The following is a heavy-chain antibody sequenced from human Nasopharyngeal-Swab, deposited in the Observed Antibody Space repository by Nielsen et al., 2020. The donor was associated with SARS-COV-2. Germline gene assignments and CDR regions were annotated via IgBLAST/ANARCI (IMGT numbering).Heavy chain of an antibody. Sequence: SCAASGLSVSSNYMSWVRQAPGQGLEWVSSISSSSSYIYYADSMKGRFTISRDNAKNSLYLQMSSLRAEDTAVYYCARGPRDGYNPNWFDPWGQGTLVTVSS. CDR1: GLSVSSNY. CDR3: ARGPRDGYNPNWFDP. CDR2: ISSSSSYI. V-gene: IGHV3-21*01. J-gene: IGHJ5*02. D-gene: IGHD5-24*01.